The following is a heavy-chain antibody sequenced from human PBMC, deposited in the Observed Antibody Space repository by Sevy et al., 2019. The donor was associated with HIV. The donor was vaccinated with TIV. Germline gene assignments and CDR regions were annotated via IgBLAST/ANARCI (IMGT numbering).Heavy chain of an antibody. V-gene: IGHV3-23*01. CDR1: GFTFSSYG. J-gene: IGHJ3*02. Sequence: GGSLRLSCAASGFTFSSYGMSWVRQAPGKGLEWVSVISGSGGSTYYADSVKGRFTISRDNSKNTLYLQMNSLRAEDTAVYYCAKYPTPKQLVRAFDIWGQGTMVTVSS. CDR3: AKYPTPKQLVRAFDI. D-gene: IGHD6-13*01. CDR2: ISGSGGST.